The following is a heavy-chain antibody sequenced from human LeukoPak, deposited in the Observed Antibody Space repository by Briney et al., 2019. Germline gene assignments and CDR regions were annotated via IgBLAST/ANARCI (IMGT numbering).Heavy chain of an antibody. CDR1: GYSISSGYY. Sequence: PSETLSLTCTVSGYSISSGYYWGWIRQPPGKGLEWIGSIYYSGSTYYNPSLKSRVTISVDTSKNQFSLKLSSVTAADTALYYCARRCRGGSYRGYFDYWGQGTLVTVSS. CDR2: IYYSGST. CDR3: ARRCRGGSYRGYFDY. D-gene: IGHD1-26*01. V-gene: IGHV4-38-2*02. J-gene: IGHJ4*02.